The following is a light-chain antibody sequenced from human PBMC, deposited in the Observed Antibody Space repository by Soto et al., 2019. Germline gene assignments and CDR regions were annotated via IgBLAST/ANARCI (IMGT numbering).Light chain of an antibody. J-gene: IGLJ3*02. Sequence: QSALTQPASVSGSPGQSITVSCTGTNTDVGGYNYVSWYQHRPGKAPRLMIYEVRNRLSGASNRFSGSKSGNTASLTISGLQSEDEADYYCTSYTPTGALVFGSGTKLTVL. CDR3: TSYTPTGALV. V-gene: IGLV2-14*01. CDR1: NTDVGGYNY. CDR2: EVR.